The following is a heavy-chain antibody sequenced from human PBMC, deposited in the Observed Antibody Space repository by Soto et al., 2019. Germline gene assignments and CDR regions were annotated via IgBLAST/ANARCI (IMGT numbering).Heavy chain of an antibody. CDR2: ISYDGSNK. CDR3: ARGGDYSSSWYGGDY. J-gene: IGHJ4*02. V-gene: IGHV3-30-3*01. CDR1: GFTFSSYA. Sequence: QVQLVESGGGVVQPGRSLRLSCAASGFTFSSYAMHWVRQAPGKGLEWVAVISYDGSNKYYADSVKGRFTISRDNSKNTLYRQMNSLRTEDTAVYYCARGGDYSSSWYGGDYWGQGTLVTVSS. D-gene: IGHD6-13*01.